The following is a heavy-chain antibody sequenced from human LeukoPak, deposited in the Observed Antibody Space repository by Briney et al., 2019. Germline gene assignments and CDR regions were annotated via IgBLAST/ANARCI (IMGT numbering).Heavy chain of an antibody. J-gene: IGHJ5*02. CDR3: AKTVFSAAVAGTWFDP. CDR1: GFTFSSYA. V-gene: IGHV3-9*01. D-gene: IGHD6-19*01. CDR2: ISWSSGSI. Sequence: PGGSLRLSCAASGFTFSSYAMHWVRQAPGKGLEWVSGISWSSGSIGYADSVKGRFTISRDNAKNSLYLQMNSLRAEDTALYYCAKTVFSAAVAGTWFDPWGQGTLVTVSS.